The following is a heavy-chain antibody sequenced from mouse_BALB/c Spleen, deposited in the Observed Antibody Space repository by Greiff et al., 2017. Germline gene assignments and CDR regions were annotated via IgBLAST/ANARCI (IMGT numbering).Heavy chain of an antibody. Sequence: EVKLVESGGGLVKPGGSLKLSCAASGFTFSSYAMSWVRQTPEKRLEWVASISSGGSTYYPDSVKGRFTISRDNARNILYLQMSSLRSEDTAMYYCASGRYYGSSYEGYFDVWGAGTTVTVSS. CDR3: ASGRYYGSSYEGYFDV. J-gene: IGHJ1*01. V-gene: IGHV5-6-5*01. CDR1: GFTFSSYA. CDR2: ISSGGST. D-gene: IGHD1-1*01.